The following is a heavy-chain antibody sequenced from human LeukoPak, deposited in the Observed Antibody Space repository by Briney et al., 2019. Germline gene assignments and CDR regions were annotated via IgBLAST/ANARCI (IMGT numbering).Heavy chain of an antibody. D-gene: IGHD2-15*01. Sequence: GASVKVSCKAPENIFNRYDINGVRQATGQGREWRGWTNPNSVNTGYAHKFQGSVTMTRTPSTSTAYMELSSLRSEDTAVYSCAFRYCTGGSCPSPFDYWGQGTLITVSS. J-gene: IGHJ4*02. V-gene: IGHV1-8*01. CDR2: TNPNSVNT. CDR1: ENIFNRYD. CDR3: AFRYCTGGSCPSPFDY.